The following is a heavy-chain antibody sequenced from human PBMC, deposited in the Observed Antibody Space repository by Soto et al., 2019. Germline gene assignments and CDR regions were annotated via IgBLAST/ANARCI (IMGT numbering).Heavy chain of an antibody. D-gene: IGHD3-16*01. CDR3: AKGGHIDF. CDR1: GFSFSTYW. J-gene: IGHJ4*02. Sequence: EVQVVESGGGLVQPGGSLRLSCVASGFSFSTYWMSWVRQVQGTGLEWVANIKADGSETHYVDSVRGRFTITRDNAKTSLYLQVNSLRAEDTAVYYCAKGGHIDFCGQGALVHVSS. V-gene: IGHV3-7*03. CDR2: IKADGSET.